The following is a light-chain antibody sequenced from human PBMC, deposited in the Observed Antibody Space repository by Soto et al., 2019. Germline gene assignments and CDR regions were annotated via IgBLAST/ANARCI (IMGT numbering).Light chain of an antibody. Sequence: EIVLTQSPATLSLSPGERATLSCRASQSVSSYLAWYQQKPGQAPRLLIYDASNMATGIPARFSGSGSGTDFTLTISSLEPEDFPVYYCQQRSNWPWTLGQGTKVEI. J-gene: IGKJ1*01. CDR2: DAS. CDR1: QSVSSY. V-gene: IGKV3-11*01. CDR3: QQRSNWPWT.